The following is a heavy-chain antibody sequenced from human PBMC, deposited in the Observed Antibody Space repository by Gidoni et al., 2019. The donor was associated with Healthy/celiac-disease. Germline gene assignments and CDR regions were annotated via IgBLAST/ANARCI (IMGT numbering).Heavy chain of an antibody. V-gene: IGHV5-51*01. CDR2: IYPGDSDT. CDR1: GYSFTSYW. Sequence: EVQLVQSGAEVKTPGESLKHSCTGSGYSFTSYWIGWVRQMPGNGLEWMGIIYPGDSDTRYSPSFQGQVTISADKSISTAYLQWSSLKASDTAMYYCARRGGQPSYYYYGMDVWGQGTTVTVSS. D-gene: IGHD3-16*01. CDR3: ARRGGQPSYYYYGMDV. J-gene: IGHJ6*02.